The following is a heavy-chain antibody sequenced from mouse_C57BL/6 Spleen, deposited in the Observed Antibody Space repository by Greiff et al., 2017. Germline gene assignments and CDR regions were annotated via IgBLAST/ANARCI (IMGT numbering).Heavy chain of an antibody. CDR1: GFNIKNTY. Sequence: EVQLQQSGAELARPGASVKLSCTASGFNIKNTYMHWVKQRPEQGLEWIGRIDPANGNTKYAPKFQGKATITADTSSNTAYLQLSSLTSEDTAIYYCARGYYDYDEGWYFDVWGTGTTVTVSS. V-gene: IGHV14-3*01. D-gene: IGHD2-4*01. CDR3: ARGYYDYDEGWYFDV. CDR2: IDPANGNT. J-gene: IGHJ1*03.